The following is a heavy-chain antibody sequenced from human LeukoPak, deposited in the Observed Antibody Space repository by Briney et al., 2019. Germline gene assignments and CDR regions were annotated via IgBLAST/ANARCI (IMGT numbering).Heavy chain of an antibody. V-gene: IGHV3-66*01. CDR1: GFTVSSNY. CDR2: IYSGGST. D-gene: IGHD3-22*01. CDR3: ARSTDSYYYDSSGFDY. Sequence: PGGSLRLSCAASGFTVSSNYMSWVRQAPGKGLEWVSVIYSGGSTYYADSVKGRFTISRDNSKNTLYLQMNSLRAEDTAVYYCARSTDSYYYDSSGFDYWDQGTLVTVSS. J-gene: IGHJ4*02.